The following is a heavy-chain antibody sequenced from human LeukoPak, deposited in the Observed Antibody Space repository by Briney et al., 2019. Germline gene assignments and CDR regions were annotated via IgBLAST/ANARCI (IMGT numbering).Heavy chain of an antibody. CDR3: ARARYCSSTSCYPTPYYFDY. J-gene: IGHJ4*02. CDR1: GGSISSYY. D-gene: IGHD2-2*01. Sequence: SETLSLTCNVSGGSISSYYWSWIRQPPGKGLEWIGYIYYSGSTNYNPSLKSRVTISVDTSKNQFSLKLSSVTAADTAVYYCARARYCSSTSCYPTPYYFDYWGQGTLVTVSS. CDR2: IYYSGST. V-gene: IGHV4-59*01.